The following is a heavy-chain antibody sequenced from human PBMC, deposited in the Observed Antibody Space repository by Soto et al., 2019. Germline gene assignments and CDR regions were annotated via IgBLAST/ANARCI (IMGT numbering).Heavy chain of an antibody. Sequence: QVQLVQSGAELKKPGASVKVSCKASGYTFINYGINWVRQAPGQGLEWMGWISAYNGNTNYAQKLQGRVTMTTDTXXSTAHMELRSMRSDDTAVYFCARGWFGEFLYYLDYWGQGTLVTVSS. CDR1: GYTFINYG. CDR3: ARGWFGEFLYYLDY. J-gene: IGHJ4*02. D-gene: IGHD3-10*01. V-gene: IGHV1-18*01. CDR2: ISAYNGNT.